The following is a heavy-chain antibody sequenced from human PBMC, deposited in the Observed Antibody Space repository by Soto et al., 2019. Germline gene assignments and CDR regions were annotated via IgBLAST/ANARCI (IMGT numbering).Heavy chain of an antibody. D-gene: IGHD2-8*02. CDR2: IGPYKGST. V-gene: IGHV1-18*04. CDR1: VYSFVTYG. CDR3: ARDVEHWWDYPTGGYDY. Sequence: QIQLVQSGLEVKKPGASVRVFCKTSVYSFVTYGISWVRLAPGQGPECVAWIGPYKGSTRYPERLQGRATLSTDMHATTVYMELRSLGPGDTAVYYCARDVEHWWDYPTGGYDYWGQGTLVTVSA. J-gene: IGHJ4*02.